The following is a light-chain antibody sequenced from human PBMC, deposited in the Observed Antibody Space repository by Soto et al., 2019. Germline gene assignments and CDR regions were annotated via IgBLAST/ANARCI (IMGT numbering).Light chain of an antibody. CDR3: LQLNTYPRT. J-gene: IGKJ1*01. CDR1: QGISSY. V-gene: IGKV1-9*01. CDR2: GAS. Sequence: DIQLTQSPSFLSASVGDRVTIACRASQGISSYLVWYQQKPGKAPKLLIYGASTLQGGVPSRFSGSGSGAEFTLTISSLQPEDFATSYCLQLNTYPRTFGQGTRVEIK.